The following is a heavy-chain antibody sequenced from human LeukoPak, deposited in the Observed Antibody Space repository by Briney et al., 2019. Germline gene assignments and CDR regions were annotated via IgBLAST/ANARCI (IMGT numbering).Heavy chain of an antibody. V-gene: IGHV5-51*01. Sequence: GESLEISCKGSGYSFTSYWIDWVRQVPGKGLEGMGIIYPGDSDTRYSPSFQGQVTISADKSISTAYLQWSSLKASDTAMYYCARCYKNYYYYMDVWGKGNTVTVSS. CDR1: GYSFTSYW. J-gene: IGHJ6*03. CDR3: ARCYKNYYYYMDV. CDR2: IYPGDSDT. D-gene: IGHD5-24*01.